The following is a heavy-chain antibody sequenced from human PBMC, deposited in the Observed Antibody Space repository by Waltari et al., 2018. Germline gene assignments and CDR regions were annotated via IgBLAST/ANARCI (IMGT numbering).Heavy chain of an antibody. V-gene: IGHV1-69*08. CDR1: GGTFSSYA. J-gene: IGHJ6*02. Sequence: QVQLVQSGAEVKKPGSSVKVSCKASGGTFSSYAISWVRQAPGPGLEWMGRIIPIFGTANYAQKFQGRVTITADKSTSTAYMELSSLRSEDTAVYYCARGRGRFLEWLLHYYGMDVWGQGTTVTVSS. CDR2: IIPIFGTA. D-gene: IGHD3-3*01. CDR3: ARGRGRFLEWLLHYYGMDV.